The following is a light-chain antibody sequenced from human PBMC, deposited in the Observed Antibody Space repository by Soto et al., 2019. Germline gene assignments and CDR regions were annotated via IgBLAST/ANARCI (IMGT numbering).Light chain of an antibody. CDR1: QTIRSNY. CDR2: GAS. J-gene: IGKJ1*01. Sequence: ETVLTQSPGTLSLSPGERATLSCRASQTIRSNYLAWYRQTPGQAPRLLIYGASNRATGIADRFSGSGSGTDFTPISSRLESEDFALYYCQQYGSSPWTFGRGTKVEIK. CDR3: QQYGSSPWT. V-gene: IGKV3-20*01.